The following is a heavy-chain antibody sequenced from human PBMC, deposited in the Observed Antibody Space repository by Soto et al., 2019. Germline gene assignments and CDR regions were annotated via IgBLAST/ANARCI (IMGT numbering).Heavy chain of an antibody. D-gene: IGHD3-16*01. V-gene: IGHV4-39*01. CDR3: ARRHLYDAPFDY. J-gene: IGHJ4*02. CDR2: IYYSGST. CDR1: GGSISSSGYY. Sequence: QLQLQESGPGLVKPSETLSLTCTVSGGSISSSGYYWGWVRQPPGKGLEWIGSIYYSGSTYYSPSLKSRVAISVDTSKNQFSLKLSSVTAADTAVYYCARRHLYDAPFDYWGQGTLVTVSS.